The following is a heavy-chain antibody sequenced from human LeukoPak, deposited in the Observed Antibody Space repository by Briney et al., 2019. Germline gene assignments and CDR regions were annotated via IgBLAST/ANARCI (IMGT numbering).Heavy chain of an antibody. J-gene: IGHJ4*02. CDR3: ARDQWWQLIAVAIASYFDC. V-gene: IGHV3-7*01. CDR2: IKQDGSEK. CDR1: GFTFSTYW. D-gene: IGHD6-19*01. Sequence: GGSLRLSCTGSGFTFSTYWMSWVRQAPGKGLEWVANIKQDGSEKYYVDSVKGRFTISRDNAKNSLYLQMNSLRAEDTAVYYCARDQWWQLIAVAIASYFDCWGQGTLVTVSS.